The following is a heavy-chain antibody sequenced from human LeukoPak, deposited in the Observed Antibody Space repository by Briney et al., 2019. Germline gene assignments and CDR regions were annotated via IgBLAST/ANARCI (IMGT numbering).Heavy chain of an antibody. J-gene: IGHJ4*02. V-gene: IGHV3-23*01. CDR1: ALPPSNYA. D-gene: IGHD4-17*01. CDR2: ISDGGWT. CDR3: AKECDYGNTSHMSCY. Sequence: PGGSLRLSCAASALPPSNYAMSWVRQAPGKGLEWVSSISDGGWTAYTDSVKGRFFISRETATNTLYLQMNSLRVEDTAVYYCAKECDYGNTSHMSCYWGQGTLVTVSS.